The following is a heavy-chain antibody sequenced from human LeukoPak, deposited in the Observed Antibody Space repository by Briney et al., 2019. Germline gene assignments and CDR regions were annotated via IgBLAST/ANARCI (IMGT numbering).Heavy chain of an antibody. CDR3: ARETTVIREWYFDL. CDR2: MNSDGSST. V-gene: IGHV3-74*01. CDR1: GFIFSRDS. D-gene: IGHD4-17*01. J-gene: IGHJ2*01. Sequence: GGSLRLSCAASGFIFSRDSMNWVRQAPGKGLVWVSRMNSDGSSTTYADSVKGRFTISRDNAKNTLYLQMNSLRAEDTAVYYCARETTVIREWYFDLWGRGTLVTVAS.